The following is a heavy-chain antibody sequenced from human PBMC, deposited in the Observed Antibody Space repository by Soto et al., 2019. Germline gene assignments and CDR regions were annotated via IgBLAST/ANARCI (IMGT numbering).Heavy chain of an antibody. J-gene: IGHJ5*02. Sequence: QVQLQESGPGLVKPSGTLSLTCAVSSGSITSSSWWTGVRQPPGKGLEWIGEIYHSGSTNYNPSLKSRVTISVDKSKNHFSLKLNSVTAADTAVYYCARGTYDIFNWFDPWGQGTLVTVSS. CDR2: IYHSGST. V-gene: IGHV4-4*02. CDR1: SGSITSSSW. D-gene: IGHD3-9*01. CDR3: ARGTYDIFNWFDP.